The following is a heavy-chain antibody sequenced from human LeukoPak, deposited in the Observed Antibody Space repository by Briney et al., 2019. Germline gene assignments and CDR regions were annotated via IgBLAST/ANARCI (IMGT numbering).Heavy chain of an antibody. V-gene: IGHV3-66*01. CDR2: IYEDGTT. Sequence: GGSLRLSCAASGFSVSSNFMSWVRQAPGKGLEWVSVIYEDGTTYYADSVKDRFSISRDKSKNTLYLQMSSLRAEDTAVYYCARAYSSRSPFDCWGQGTLVTVSS. D-gene: IGHD6-13*01. J-gene: IGHJ4*02. CDR1: GFSVSSNF. CDR3: ARAYSSRSPFDC.